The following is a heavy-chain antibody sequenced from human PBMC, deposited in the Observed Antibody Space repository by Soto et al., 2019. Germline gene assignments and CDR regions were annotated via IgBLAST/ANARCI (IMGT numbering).Heavy chain of an antibody. V-gene: IGHV1-69*08. CDR2: IIPILGIA. CDR3: ARDPLVQLERYNWFDP. J-gene: IGHJ5*02. D-gene: IGHD1-1*01. Sequence: QVQLVQSGAEVKKPGSSVKVSCKASGGTFSSYTISWVRQAPGQGLEWMGRIIPILGIANYAQKFQGRVTITADKSTSTAYMELSSLRSEDTAVYYCARDPLVQLERYNWFDPWGQGTLVTVSS. CDR1: GGTFSSYT.